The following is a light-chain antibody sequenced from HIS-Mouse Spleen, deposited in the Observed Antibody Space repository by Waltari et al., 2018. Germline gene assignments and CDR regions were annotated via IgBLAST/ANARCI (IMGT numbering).Light chain of an antibody. J-gene: IGLJ1*01. CDR2: DVS. CDR3: SSYTSSSTYV. V-gene: IGLV2-14*03. Sequence: QSALTQPASVSGSPGQSITISCTGTSSDVGGYNYVSWYQQHPGKAPKLMIYDVSNRPYGVSNRFSGSKSGNTASLTSSGLQAEDEADYYCSSYTSSSTYVFGTGTKVTVL. CDR1: SSDVGGYNY.